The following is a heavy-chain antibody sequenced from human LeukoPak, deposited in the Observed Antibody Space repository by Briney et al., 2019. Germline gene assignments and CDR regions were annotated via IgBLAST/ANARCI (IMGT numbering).Heavy chain of an antibody. CDR1: DFTVSSNS. J-gene: IGHJ4*02. D-gene: IGHD1-26*01. V-gene: IGHV3-53*01. Sequence: QPGGSLRLSCAAADFTVSSNSMSWVRRAPGKGLEWVSVTYSSGSTHYADSVKGRFTISRDSSKNTLYLQMNSLRAEDTAVYYCATESYGATWGQGTLVTVSS. CDR3: ATESYGAT. CDR2: TYSSGST.